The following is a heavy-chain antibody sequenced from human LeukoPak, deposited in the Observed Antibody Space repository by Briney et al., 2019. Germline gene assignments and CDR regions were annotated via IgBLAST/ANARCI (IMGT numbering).Heavy chain of an antibody. Sequence: SQTLSLTCAISGDSFFSNSAAWNWLRQSPSRGLEWLGRTYYRSKLFNDYAVSVKSRIIINPDTSKNQFALQLNSVTPEDTAVYYCARDEHPTMLTHWGQGTLVIVSS. CDR3: ARDEHPTMLTH. J-gene: IGHJ4*02. D-gene: IGHD3-10*02. V-gene: IGHV6-1*01. CDR1: GDSFFSNSAA. CDR2: TYYRSKLFN.